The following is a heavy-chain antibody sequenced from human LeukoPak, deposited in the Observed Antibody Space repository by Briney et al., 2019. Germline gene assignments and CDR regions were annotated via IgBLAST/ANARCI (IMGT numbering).Heavy chain of an antibody. CDR1: GFTFSSYA. V-gene: IGHV3-23*01. CDR3: AKFRIAVAGIDYFDY. Sequence: GGSLRLSCAASGFTFSSYAMSWVRQAPGKGLEWVSTIVGSGGSTYYADSVKGRFTISRDNSKNTLYLQMNSLRAEDTAVYYCAKFRIAVAGIDYFDYWGQGTLVTVSS. CDR2: IVGSGGST. D-gene: IGHD6-19*01. J-gene: IGHJ4*02.